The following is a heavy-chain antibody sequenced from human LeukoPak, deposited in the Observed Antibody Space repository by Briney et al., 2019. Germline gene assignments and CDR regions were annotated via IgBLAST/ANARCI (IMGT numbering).Heavy chain of an antibody. CDR2: ISSGSTYI. D-gene: IGHD3-10*01. J-gene: IGHJ3*01. Sequence: GSLRLSCAASEFTFSTYSMDWVRQAPGKGLEWVSSISSGSTYIYYADSVKGRFTISRDNAKNSLYLQMNSLRAEDSALYYCAKDESRVRGIIRDAFDLWGQGTMVSVSS. CDR1: EFTFSTYS. CDR3: AKDESRVRGIIRDAFDL. V-gene: IGHV3-21*01.